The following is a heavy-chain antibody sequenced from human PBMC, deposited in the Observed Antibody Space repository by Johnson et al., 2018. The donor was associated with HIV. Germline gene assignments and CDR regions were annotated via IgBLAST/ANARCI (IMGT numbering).Heavy chain of an antibody. V-gene: IGHV3-66*01. D-gene: IGHD1-26*01. CDR3: ARDRIVGADYDAFDI. Sequence: VQLVESGGGLVQPGGSLRLSCPASGFTVTTKYMRWVRQAPGKGLEWVSVIYSGGSTYYADSVKGRFTISRDNSKNTLYLQMNSLRAEDTAVYHCARDRIVGADYDAFDIWGQGTMVTVSS. CDR2: IYSGGST. J-gene: IGHJ3*02. CDR1: GFTVTTKY.